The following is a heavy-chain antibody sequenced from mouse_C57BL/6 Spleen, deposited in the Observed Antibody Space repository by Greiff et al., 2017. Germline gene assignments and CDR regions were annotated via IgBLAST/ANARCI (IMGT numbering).Heavy chain of an antibody. V-gene: IGHV1-42*01. Sequence: EVQLQQSGPELVKPGASVKISCKASGYSFTGYYMNWVKQSPEKSLEWIGEINPSTGGTTYNQKFKAKATLTVDKSSSTAYMQLKSLTSEDSAVYYCARSSLITTVVAFYWYFDVWGTGTTVTVSS. CDR1: GYSFTGYY. J-gene: IGHJ1*03. CDR2: INPSTGGT. CDR3: ARSSLITTVVAFYWYFDV. D-gene: IGHD1-1*01.